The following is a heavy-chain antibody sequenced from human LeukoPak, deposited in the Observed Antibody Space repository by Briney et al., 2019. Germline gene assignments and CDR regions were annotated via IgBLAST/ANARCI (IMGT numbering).Heavy chain of an antibody. CDR3: ARHTGYAFDI. D-gene: IGHD4-11*01. V-gene: IGHV4-59*08. CDR1: GGSISSYY. CDR2: IYYSGST. Sequence: PSETLSLTCTVSGGSISSYYWSWIRQPPGKGLEWIGYIYYSGSTNYNPSLKSRVTISVDTSKNQFSLKLSSVTAADTAVYYCARHTGYAFDIWGQGTMVTVSS. J-gene: IGHJ3*02.